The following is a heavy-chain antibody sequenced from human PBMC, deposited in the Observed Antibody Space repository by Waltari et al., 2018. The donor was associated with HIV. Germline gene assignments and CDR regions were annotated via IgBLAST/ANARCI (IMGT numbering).Heavy chain of an antibody. D-gene: IGHD3-16*01. CDR3: ARGGLWYYFDY. CDR2: INHSGSS. V-gene: IGHV4-34*01. J-gene: IGHJ4*02. CDR1: GGSFSGYY. Sequence: QVQLQQWGAGLLKPSVTLSLTCAAYGGSFSGYYWSWIRQPPGKGLEWSGEINHSGSSNYNPSLKSRVTISVDTSKNQFSLKLSSVTAADTAVYYCARGGLWYYFDYWGQGTLVTVSS.